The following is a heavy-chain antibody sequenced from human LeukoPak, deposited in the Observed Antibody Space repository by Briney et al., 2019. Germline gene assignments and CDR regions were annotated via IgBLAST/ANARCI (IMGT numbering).Heavy chain of an antibody. Sequence: SVNVSCKASGGTFSSYAISWVRQAPGQGLEWMGGIIPIFGTANYAQKFQGRVTITADESTSTAYMELSSLRSEDTAVYYCARGPRQQLVPYGMDVWGQGTTVTVSS. J-gene: IGHJ6*02. CDR3: ARGPRQQLVPYGMDV. D-gene: IGHD6-13*01. CDR2: IIPIFGTA. CDR1: GGTFSSYA. V-gene: IGHV1-69*13.